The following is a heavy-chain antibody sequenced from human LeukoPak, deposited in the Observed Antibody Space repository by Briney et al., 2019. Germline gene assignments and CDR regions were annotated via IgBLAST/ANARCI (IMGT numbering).Heavy chain of an antibody. CDR3: AKTVWGSYRQDY. V-gene: IGHV3-30*02. Sequence: PGGSLRLSCAASGFTFSSYGMHWVRQAPGKGLGWVAFIRCDGSNKYYADSVKGRFTISRDNSKNTLYLQMNSLRAEDTAVYYCAKTVWGSYRQDYWGQGTLVTVSS. CDR2: IRCDGSNK. J-gene: IGHJ4*02. CDR1: GFTFSSYG. D-gene: IGHD3-16*02.